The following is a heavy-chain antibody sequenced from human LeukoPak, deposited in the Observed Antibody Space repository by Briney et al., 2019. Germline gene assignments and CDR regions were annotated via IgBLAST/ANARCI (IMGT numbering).Heavy chain of an antibody. D-gene: IGHD3-22*01. J-gene: IGHJ4*02. Sequence: GRSLRLSCAASGFTFSSYGMHWVRQAPGKGLEWVAVIWYDGSNKYYADSVKGRFTISRDNSKNTLYLQMNSLRAEDTAVYYCAREQYYYDSSGYSTIDYWGQGTLVTVSS. CDR2: IWYDGSNK. CDR3: AREQYYYDSSGYSTIDY. CDR1: GFTFSSYG. V-gene: IGHV3-33*01.